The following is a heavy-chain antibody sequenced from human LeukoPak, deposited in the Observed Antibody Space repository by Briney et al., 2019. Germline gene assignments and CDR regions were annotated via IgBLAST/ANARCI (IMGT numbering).Heavy chain of an antibody. J-gene: IGHJ4*02. CDR1: GSTLSSYA. D-gene: IGHD2-15*01. CDR2: ISGSGGST. CDR3: AKVGIVVVVAAMDY. Sequence: PGGSLRLSCAASGSTLSSYAMSWVRQAPGKGLEWVSAISGSGGSTYYADSVKGRFTISRDNSKNTLYLQMNSLRAEDTAVYYCAKVGIVVVVAAMDYWGQGTLVTVSS. V-gene: IGHV3-23*01.